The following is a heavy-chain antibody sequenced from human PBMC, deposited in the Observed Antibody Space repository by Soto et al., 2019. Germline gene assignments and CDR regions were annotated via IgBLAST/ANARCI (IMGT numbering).Heavy chain of an antibody. Sequence: GESLKISCAASGFTFSSYSMNWVRQAPGKGLEWVSSISSSSSYIHYADSVKGRFTISRDNAKSSLYLQMNTLRAADTAVYYCAGDAFDIWGQGTMVTVSS. CDR3: AGDAFDI. V-gene: IGHV3-21*01. CDR1: GFTFSSYS. CDR2: ISSSSSYI. J-gene: IGHJ3*02.